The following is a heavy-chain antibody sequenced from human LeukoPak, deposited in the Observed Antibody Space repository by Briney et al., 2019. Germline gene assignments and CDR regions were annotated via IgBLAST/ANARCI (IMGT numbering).Heavy chain of an antibody. CDR1: GGSISSYY. V-gene: IGHV4-59*01. CDR2: IYYSGST. D-gene: IGHD5-18*01. J-gene: IGHJ2*01. CDR3: AREGYSYGNNWYFDL. Sequence: SETLSLTCTVSGGSISSYYWSWIRQPPGKGLEWIGYIYYSGSTNYNPSLKSRVTISVDTSKNQFPLKLSSVTAADTAVYYCAREGYSYGNNWYFDLWGRGTLVTVSS.